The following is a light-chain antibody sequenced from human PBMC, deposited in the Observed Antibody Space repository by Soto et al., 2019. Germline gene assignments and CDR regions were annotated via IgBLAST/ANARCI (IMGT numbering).Light chain of an antibody. CDR3: QQYGSSPMT. CDR2: GAS. CDR1: QSVSSSY. Sequence: EIVMTQSPATLSVSPGERVTLSCRASQSVSSSYLAWYQQKPGQAPRLLIYGASSRATGIPDRFSGSGSGTDFTLTISRLEPEDFAVYYCQQYGSSPMTFGQGTKVDI. J-gene: IGKJ1*01. V-gene: IGKV3-20*01.